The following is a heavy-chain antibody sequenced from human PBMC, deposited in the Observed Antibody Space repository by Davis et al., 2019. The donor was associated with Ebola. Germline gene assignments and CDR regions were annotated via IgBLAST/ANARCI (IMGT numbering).Heavy chain of an antibody. J-gene: IGHJ6*02. CDR2: IYDSGSTAYNPSR. V-gene: IGHV4-59*01. Sequence: SETLSLTCTVSGGSISGSYWSWIRQPPGKGLEWIGYIYDSGSTAYNPSRNYNPSLKSRVTISLDTSKNQFSLKLTSATAADTAVYYCARDRGVGDYYYYYGMDVWGQGTTVTVSS. CDR1: GGSISGSY. D-gene: IGHD3-16*01. CDR3: ARDRGVGDYYYYYGMDV.